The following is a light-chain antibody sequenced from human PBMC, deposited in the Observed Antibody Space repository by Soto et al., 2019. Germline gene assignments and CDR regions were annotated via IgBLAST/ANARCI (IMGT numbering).Light chain of an antibody. Sequence: IHMSQSPSSMAASIGARVTITXRASQNICFFFNWYQQYPGXAPRXXXDSXFRIQRGVPSRLNASGSGNDFTLSISSLQPEYFSTYYCQQGSTTPITFGLGTRLEIK. V-gene: IGKV1-39*01. CDR2: SXF. CDR3: QQGSTTPIT. J-gene: IGKJ5*01. CDR1: QNICFF.